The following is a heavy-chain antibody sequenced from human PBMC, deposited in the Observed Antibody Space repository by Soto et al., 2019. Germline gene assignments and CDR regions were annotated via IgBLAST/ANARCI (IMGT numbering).Heavy chain of an antibody. CDR2: IIPIFRTP. CDR3: ARDKGRGQLGGNYYYALGV. J-gene: IGHJ6*02. D-gene: IGHD1-1*01. V-gene: IGHV1-69*12. Sequence: QVQLVQSGAEVLKPGSSVKLSCKTSGDTFDTFAISWVRQAPGQGLEWMGGIIPIFRTPDYTQKFQGRVTMTADVSTSTAYMELSSLRSEDTAVYYCARDKGRGQLGGNYYYALGVWGQGTTVTVSS. CDR1: GDTFDTFA.